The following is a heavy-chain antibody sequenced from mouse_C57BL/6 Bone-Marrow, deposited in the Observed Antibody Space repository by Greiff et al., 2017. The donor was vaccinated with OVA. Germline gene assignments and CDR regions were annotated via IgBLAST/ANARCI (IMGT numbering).Heavy chain of an antibody. J-gene: IGHJ1*03. CDR2: FYPGSGSI. CDR1: GYTFTDYS. V-gene: IGHV1-62-2*01. CDR3: ARREVPWYFDV. Sequence: QVQLQQSGAELVKPGASVKLSCKASGYTFTDYSIHWVKQRPGQGLEWIGWFYPGSGSINYNEKFKDKATLTADKSSSTVYMELSRLTSEDAAVYYCARREVPWYFDVWGTGTTVTVSS.